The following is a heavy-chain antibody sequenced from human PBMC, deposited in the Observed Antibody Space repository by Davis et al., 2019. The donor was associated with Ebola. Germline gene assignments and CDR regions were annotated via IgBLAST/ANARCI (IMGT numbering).Heavy chain of an antibody. CDR3: ARPWGSSYDAFDI. V-gene: IGHV5-51*01. D-gene: IGHD6-13*01. Sequence: PGGSLRLSCKGSGYSFTSYWIGWVRQMPGKGLEWMGIIYPGDSDTRYSPSFQGQVTISADKSISTAYLQWSSLKASDTAMYYCARPWGSSYDAFDIWGQGTMVTVSS. J-gene: IGHJ3*02. CDR2: IYPGDSDT. CDR1: GYSFTSYW.